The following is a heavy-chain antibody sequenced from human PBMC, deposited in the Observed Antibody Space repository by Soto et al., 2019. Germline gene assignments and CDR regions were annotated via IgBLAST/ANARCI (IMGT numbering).Heavy chain of an antibody. CDR2: IYSRVNT. CDR1: GGSINSGLYY. V-gene: IGHV4-31*03. CDR3: ARARPGSYFEFEY. Sequence: QVQLQESGPGLVEPSQTLSLTCTVSGGSINSGLYYWTWIRQHPGKGLEWIGYIYSRVNTFYTPSRKIRVDIAVDAYKNQFSLRVKSVTAADTAVYYCARARPGSYFEFEYWGQGTLVTVSS. J-gene: IGHJ4*02. D-gene: IGHD3-10*01.